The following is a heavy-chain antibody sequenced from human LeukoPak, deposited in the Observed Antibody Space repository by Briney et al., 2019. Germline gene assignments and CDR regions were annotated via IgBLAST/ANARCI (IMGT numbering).Heavy chain of an antibody. Sequence: SGTLSLTCTVSGGSISSGDYYWSWIRQPPGKGLEWIGYIYYSGSTYYNPSLKSRVTISVDTSKNQFSLKLSSVTAADTAVYYCARDAYCGGDCYPFDYWGQGTLVTVSS. CDR1: GGSISSGDYY. CDR3: ARDAYCGGDCYPFDY. J-gene: IGHJ4*02. V-gene: IGHV4-30-4*08. CDR2: IYYSGST. D-gene: IGHD2-21*01.